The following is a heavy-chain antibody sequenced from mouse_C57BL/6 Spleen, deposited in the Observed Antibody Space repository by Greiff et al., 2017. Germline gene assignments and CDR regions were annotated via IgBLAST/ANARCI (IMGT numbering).Heavy chain of an antibody. V-gene: IGHV1-26*01. D-gene: IGHD2-4*01. Sequence: VQLQQSGPELVKPGASVKISCKASGYTFTDYYMNWVKQSHGKSLEWIGDINPNNGGTSYNQKFKGKATLTVDKSSSTAYMELRSLTSEDSAVYYCARTCYDYDNYFDYWGQGTTLTVSS. CDR2: INPNNGGT. J-gene: IGHJ2*01. CDR3: ARTCYDYDNYFDY. CDR1: GYTFTDYY.